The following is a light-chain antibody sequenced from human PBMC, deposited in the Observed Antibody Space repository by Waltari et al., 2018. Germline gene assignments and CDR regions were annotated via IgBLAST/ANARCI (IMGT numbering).Light chain of an antibody. CDR2: YDS. Sequence: SYVLTQPPSVSVAPGKTASITCGGNNIESKSVHWYQQNPGQAPILVISYDSDRPSGIPERFSGSNSGNTATLTSSRVEAGDEADYYCQVWDANTDPGVFGTGTEVTVL. CDR3: QVWDANTDPGV. CDR1: NIESKS. J-gene: IGLJ1*01. V-gene: IGLV3-21*04.